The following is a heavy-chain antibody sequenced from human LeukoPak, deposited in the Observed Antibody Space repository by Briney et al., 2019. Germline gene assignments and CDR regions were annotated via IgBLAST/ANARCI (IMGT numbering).Heavy chain of an antibody. D-gene: IGHD6-13*01. CDR2: IKQDGSEK. Sequence: GGSLRLSCAASGLTSGIYAMSWVRQAPGKGLEWVANIKQDGSEKYYVDSVKGRFTISRDNAKNSLYLQMNSLRAEDTAVYYCARSRYSSSWSRYGMDVWGQGTTVTVSS. V-gene: IGHV3-7*01. J-gene: IGHJ6*02. CDR1: GLTSGIYA. CDR3: ARSRYSSSWSRYGMDV.